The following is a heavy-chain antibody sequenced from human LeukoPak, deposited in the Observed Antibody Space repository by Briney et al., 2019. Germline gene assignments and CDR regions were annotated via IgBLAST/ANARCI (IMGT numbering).Heavy chain of an antibody. CDR1: GGSISSSSYY. CDR3: ARLNTYYYDSSGYIYYFDY. D-gene: IGHD3-22*01. Sequence: PSETLSLTCTVSGGSISSSSYYWGWIRQPPGKGLERIGSIYYSGSTYYNPSLKSRVTISVDTSKNQFSLKLSSVTAADTAVYYCARLNTYYYDSSGYIYYFDYWGQGTLVTVSS. V-gene: IGHV4-39*07. CDR2: IYYSGST. J-gene: IGHJ4*02.